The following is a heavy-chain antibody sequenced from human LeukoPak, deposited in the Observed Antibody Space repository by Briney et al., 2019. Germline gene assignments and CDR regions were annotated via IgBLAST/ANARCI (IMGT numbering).Heavy chain of an antibody. Sequence: ASVKVPCKASGYTFTGYYINWVRQAPGQGLEWMGWINPNSGGTDSAQNFQGRVTMTRDTSISTAFMELRSLRSDDTAVYYCARDSGYVPGYGYFDLWGRGTPVTVSS. D-gene: IGHD5-12*01. V-gene: IGHV1-2*02. CDR1: GYTFTGYY. CDR2: INPNSGGT. CDR3: ARDSGYVPGYGYFDL. J-gene: IGHJ2*01.